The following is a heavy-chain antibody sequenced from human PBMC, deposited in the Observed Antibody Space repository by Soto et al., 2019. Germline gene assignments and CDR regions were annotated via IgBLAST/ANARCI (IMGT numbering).Heavy chain of an antibody. D-gene: IGHD5-12*01. J-gene: IGHJ4*02. Sequence: SETLSLTCAVYGGSFSGYYWSWIRQPPGKGLEWIGEINHSGSTNYNPSLKSRVTISVDTSKNQFSLKLSSVTAADTAVYYCARLSRRGYSGYDFDYWGQGTLVTVSS. CDR2: INHSGST. V-gene: IGHV4-34*01. CDR1: GGSFSGYY. CDR3: ARLSRRGYSGYDFDY.